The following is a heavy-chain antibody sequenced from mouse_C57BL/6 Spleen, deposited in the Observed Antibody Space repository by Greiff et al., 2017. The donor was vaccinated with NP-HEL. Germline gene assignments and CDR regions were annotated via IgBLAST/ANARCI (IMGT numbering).Heavy chain of an antibody. CDR2: ISYDGSN. D-gene: IGHD2-4*01. CDR3: ARDDYDGVDY. V-gene: IGHV3-6*01. J-gene: IGHJ2*01. CDR1: GYSITSGYY. Sequence: EVQLVESGPGLVKPSQSLSLTCSVTGYSITSGYYWNWIRQFPGNKLEWMGYISYDGSNNYNPSLKNRISITRDTSKNQFFLKLNSVTTEDTATYYCARDDYDGVDYWGQGTTLTVSS.